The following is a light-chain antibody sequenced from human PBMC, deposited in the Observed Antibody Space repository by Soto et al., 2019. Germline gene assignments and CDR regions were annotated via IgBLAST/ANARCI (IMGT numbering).Light chain of an antibody. CDR2: KTS. CDR1: QFINSW. J-gene: IGKJ3*01. Sequence: IQMTQSPSTLSASVGDRVTITCRASQFINSWLAWYQQKPGKAPKILIYKTSTLQSGVPSRFSGSGSGTEFTLTISSLQPDDFATYYCQQYDTYSGTFGPGTKVDI. V-gene: IGKV1-5*03. CDR3: QQYDTYSGT.